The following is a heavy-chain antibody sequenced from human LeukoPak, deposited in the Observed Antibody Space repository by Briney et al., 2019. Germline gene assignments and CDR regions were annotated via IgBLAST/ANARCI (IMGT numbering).Heavy chain of an antibody. Sequence: GGSLRLSCAASGFTFSSYAMSWVRQAPGKGLEWVSVISNSGGSTYYADSVKGRFTISRDNSKNTLYLQMNSLRAEDTAVYYCAKNDKFSGSWYFDCWGQGTLVTVSS. CDR2: ISNSGGST. D-gene: IGHD1-26*01. CDR3: AKNDKFSGSWYFDC. J-gene: IGHJ4*02. V-gene: IGHV3-23*01. CDR1: GFTFSSYA.